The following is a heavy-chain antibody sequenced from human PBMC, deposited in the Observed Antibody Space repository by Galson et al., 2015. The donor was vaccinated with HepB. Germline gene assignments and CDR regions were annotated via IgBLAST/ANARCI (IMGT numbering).Heavy chain of an antibody. J-gene: IGHJ4*02. CDR1: GFTFSSYG. CDR2: IWYDGSNK. D-gene: IGHD6-13*01. V-gene: IGHV3-33*01. CDR3: ASPPAAGTRGDY. Sequence: SLRLSCAASGFTFSSYGMHWVRQAPGKGLEWVAVIWYDGSNKYYADSVKGRFTIPRDNSKNTLYLQMNSLRAEDTAVYYCASPPAAGTRGDYWGQGTLVTVSS.